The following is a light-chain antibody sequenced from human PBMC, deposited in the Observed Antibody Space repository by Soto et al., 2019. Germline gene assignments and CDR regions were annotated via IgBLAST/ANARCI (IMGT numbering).Light chain of an antibody. V-gene: IGKV1-5*01. CDR2: DAS. Sequence: DIQMTQSPSTLSASVGHRVTITCRASQDITRWLAWYQQKPGNGAKVLIYDASILENGVPSRFSGSGSGTEFSLTISGLQPDDFATYYCQQYKSDSRTFGQGTKVDIK. CDR1: QDITRW. CDR3: QQYKSDSRT. J-gene: IGKJ1*01.